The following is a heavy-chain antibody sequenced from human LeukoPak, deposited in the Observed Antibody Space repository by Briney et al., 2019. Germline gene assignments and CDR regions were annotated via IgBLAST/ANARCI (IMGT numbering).Heavy chain of an antibody. D-gene: IGHD3-3*01. Sequence: GGSLRLSCAASGFTFSSYGMSWVRQAPGKGLEWVSAISGSGGRTYYADSVKGRFTISRDNSKNTLYLQMNSLRAEDTAVYYCAKGLAGYYMWFDPWGQGTLVTVSS. CDR1: GFTFSSYG. CDR3: AKGLAGYYMWFDP. J-gene: IGHJ5*02. V-gene: IGHV3-23*01. CDR2: ISGSGGRT.